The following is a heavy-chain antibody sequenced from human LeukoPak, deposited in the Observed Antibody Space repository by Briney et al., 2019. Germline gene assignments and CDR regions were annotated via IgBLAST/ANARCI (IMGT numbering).Heavy chain of an antibody. V-gene: IGHV3-11*04. Sequence: GGSLRLSCAASGFTFNDYYMSWIRQAPGKGLEWVSYISSSGSTIDYADSVKGRFTISRDNAKNSLYLQMNSLRAEDTAVYYCARVPLYCSGGSCYRIDYWGQGTLVTVSS. CDR1: GFTFNDYY. CDR2: ISSSGSTI. D-gene: IGHD2-15*01. J-gene: IGHJ4*02. CDR3: ARVPLYCSGGSCYRIDY.